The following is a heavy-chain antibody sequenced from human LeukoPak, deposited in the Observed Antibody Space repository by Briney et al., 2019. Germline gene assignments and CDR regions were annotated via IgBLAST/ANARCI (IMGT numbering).Heavy chain of an antibody. J-gene: IGHJ4*02. Sequence: PGGSLRLSCAASGFTFSSYAMHWVRQAPGKGLEWVAVISYDGSNKYYADSVKGRFTISRDNSKNTLYLQMNSLRAEDTAVYYCARAFSGSYYFDYWGQGTLVTVSS. CDR3: ARAFSGSYYFDY. D-gene: IGHD1-26*01. V-gene: IGHV3-30*04. CDR1: GFTFSSYA. CDR2: ISYDGSNK.